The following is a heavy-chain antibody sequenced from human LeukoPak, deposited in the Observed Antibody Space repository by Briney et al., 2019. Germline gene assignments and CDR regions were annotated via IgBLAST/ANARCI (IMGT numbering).Heavy chain of an antibody. J-gene: IGHJ6*02. CDR1: GVSISSGGYY. CDR3: ASQGANQYYYYGMDV. CDR2: IYYSGST. Sequence: SETLSLTCTVSGVSISSGGYYWSWLHQHPGKGLEWIGYIYYSGSTYYNPSLKSRVTISVDTSKNQFSLKLSSVTAADTAVYYCASQGANQYYYYGMDVWGQGTTVTVSS. V-gene: IGHV4-31*03.